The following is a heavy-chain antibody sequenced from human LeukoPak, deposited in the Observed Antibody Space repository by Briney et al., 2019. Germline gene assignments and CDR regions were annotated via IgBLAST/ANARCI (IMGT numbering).Heavy chain of an antibody. V-gene: IGHV3-53*01. CDR1: GFTVSSNY. CDR3: ARDWGYCSSTCCHVFDY. CDR2: IYIGGST. Sequence: GGSLRLSCAASGFTVSSNYMSWVRQAPGKGLEWVSVIYIGGSTYYSDSVQGRFTISRDISKNTLYLQMNSLRAEDTAVYYCARDWGYCSSTCCHVFDYWGQGTLVTVSS. J-gene: IGHJ4*02. D-gene: IGHD2-2*01.